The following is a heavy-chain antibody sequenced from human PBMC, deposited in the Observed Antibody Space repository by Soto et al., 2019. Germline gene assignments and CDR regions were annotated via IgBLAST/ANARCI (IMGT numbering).Heavy chain of an antibody. V-gene: IGHV4-30-4*01. Sequence: SETLSLTCTVSGGSISSGNYYWSWIRQPPGKGLEWIGFISYSGSTYYSTSLKSRVTISVDTSKSQFSLNLSFATAADTSVYYCATMGTPATGLYFFDYWGQGSLVTVSS. CDR1: GGSISSGNYY. CDR3: ATMGTPATGLYFFDY. D-gene: IGHD2-15*01. J-gene: IGHJ4*02. CDR2: ISYSGST.